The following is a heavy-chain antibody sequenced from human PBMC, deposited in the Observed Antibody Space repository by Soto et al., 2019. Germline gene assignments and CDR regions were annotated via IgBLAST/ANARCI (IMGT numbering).Heavy chain of an antibody. CDR1: GYSFTNFY. Sequence: SVKLSCQPSGYSFTNFYVHWVRQAPIQGLEWMGIIDPSSGTTSYTQKFQGRVTVTRDTSMSTVYMELSSLRSEDTAVYYCARGAVVVPNGLIAGMDVWGLGTTVTVSS. CDR2: IDPSSGTT. CDR3: ARGAVVVPNGLIAGMDV. J-gene: IGHJ6*02. V-gene: IGHV1-46*01. D-gene: IGHD2-15*01.